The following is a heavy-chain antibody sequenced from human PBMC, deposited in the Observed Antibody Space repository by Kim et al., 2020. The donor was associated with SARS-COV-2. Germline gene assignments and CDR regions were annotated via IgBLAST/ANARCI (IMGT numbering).Heavy chain of an antibody. CDR3: ARDIGVTCIDH. CDR1: EITFTFSRSG. J-gene: IGHJ4*02. Sequence: GGSLRLSCAASEITFTFSRSGMHWVRQAPGKGLEWVTMIWSDGSNRYYADSVTGRFTISRDNSKRTLYLQMSSLRVDDTAVYYCARDIGVTCIDHWGEGKLLSVSA. CDR2: IWSDGSNR. V-gene: IGHV3-33*01. D-gene: IGHD2-21*02.